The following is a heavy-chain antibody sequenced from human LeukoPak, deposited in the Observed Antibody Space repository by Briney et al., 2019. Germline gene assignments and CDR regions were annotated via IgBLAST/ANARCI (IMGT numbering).Heavy chain of an antibody. CDR3: ARVLWSGDYPRFDY. CDR1: GFSVSSNY. CDR2: LYSGGNT. D-gene: IGHD4-17*01. V-gene: IGHV3-53*01. J-gene: IGHJ4*02. Sequence: GRSLRLSCAASGFSVSSNYMNWVRQAPGKGLEWVSILYSGGNTYYADSVKGRFTISRDNSKNTLHLQMNSLRAEDTAVYYCARVLWSGDYPRFDYWGQGTLVTVSS.